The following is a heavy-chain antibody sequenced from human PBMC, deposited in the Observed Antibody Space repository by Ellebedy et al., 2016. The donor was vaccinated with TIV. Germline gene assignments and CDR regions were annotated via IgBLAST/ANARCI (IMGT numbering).Heavy chain of an antibody. J-gene: IGHJ4*02. CDR3: ARAKGVLSDISGNYYFDY. V-gene: IGHV3-74*01. CDR2: INPDGSAT. D-gene: IGHD3-22*01. Sequence: GESLKISCAASGFTFSNYWMHWVRQAPGKGLVWVSHINPDGSATAYADSVQGRFTVSRDNAKNTLYLQMNSLRAEDTALYYCARAKGVLSDISGNYYFDYWGQGTLVTVSS. CDR1: GFTFSNYW.